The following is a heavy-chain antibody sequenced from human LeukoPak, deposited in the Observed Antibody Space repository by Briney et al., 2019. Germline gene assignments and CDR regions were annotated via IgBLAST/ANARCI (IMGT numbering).Heavy chain of an antibody. J-gene: IGHJ4*02. CDR1: GFTFSSYA. CDR2: ISINGGST. D-gene: IGHD3-10*01. CDR3: VKLTAYYYGSGSYGDY. V-gene: IGHV3-64D*09. Sequence: GGSLRLSCSASGFTFSSYAMHWVRQAPGKGLEYVSAISINGGSTYYADSVKGRFTISRDNSKNTLYLQMSRLRAEDTAVYYCVKLTAYYYGSGSYGDYWGQGALVTVSS.